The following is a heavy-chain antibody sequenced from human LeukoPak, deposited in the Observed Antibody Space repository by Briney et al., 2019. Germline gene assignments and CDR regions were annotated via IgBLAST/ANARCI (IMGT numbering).Heavy chain of an antibody. D-gene: IGHD3-10*01. CDR1: EFTFSNSW. V-gene: IGHV3-7*01. CDR3: ASGDVSDH. Sequence: GGSLRLSCAASEFTFSNSWMSWVRQAPGKGLEWVANVRPDGREKNYVESVKGRFTISRDNAKNSLYLEMNSLRAEDTAIYYCASGDVSDHWGRGTLVTVSS. J-gene: IGHJ4*02. CDR2: VRPDGREK.